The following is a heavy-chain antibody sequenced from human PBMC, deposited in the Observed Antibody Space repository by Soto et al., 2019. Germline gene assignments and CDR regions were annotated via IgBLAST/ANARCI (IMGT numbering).Heavy chain of an antibody. CDR1: GFTFRTYY. CDR3: ARQYPSSSRHFDH. D-gene: IGHD6-6*01. J-gene: IGHJ4*02. CDR2: ISAGSSNI. V-gene: IGHV3-21*01. Sequence: GGSLRLSFAASGFTFRTYYMIWVRQAPGKGLEWVSSISAGSSNIYYAPSVKGRFTISRDNAKNSLYLQINSLRAEDTAVYYCARQYPSSSRHFDHWGQGTLVTVSS.